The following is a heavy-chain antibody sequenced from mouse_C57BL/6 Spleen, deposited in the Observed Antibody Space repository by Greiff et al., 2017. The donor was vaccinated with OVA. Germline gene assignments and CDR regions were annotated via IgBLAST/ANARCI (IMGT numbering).Heavy chain of an antibody. CDR1: GYTFTSYW. CDR3: ARSGSNYETDY. CDR2: IDPSDSET. D-gene: IGHD2-5*01. Sequence: VQLQQPGAELVRPGSSVKLSCKASGYTFTSYWMHWVKQRPIQGLEWIGNIDPSDSETHYNQKFKDKATLTVDKSSSTAYMQLSSLTSEDSAVYYCARSGSNYETDYWGQGTTLTVSS. J-gene: IGHJ2*01. V-gene: IGHV1-52*01.